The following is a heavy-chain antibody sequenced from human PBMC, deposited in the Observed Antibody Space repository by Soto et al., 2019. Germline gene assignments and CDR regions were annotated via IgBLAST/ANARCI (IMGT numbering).Heavy chain of an antibody. CDR1: GGSFSGYY. J-gene: IGHJ5*02. CDR3: ARDPSARPLNWFDP. Sequence: QVQLQQWGAGLLKPSETLSLTCAVYGGSFSGYYWSWIRQPPGKGLEWIGEINHSGSTNYNPSLRGRVTISVDTSKNQFALKLRSVTAADTAVYSCARDPSARPLNWFDPWGPGTLVTVSS. V-gene: IGHV4-34*01. CDR2: INHSGST. D-gene: IGHD6-19*01.